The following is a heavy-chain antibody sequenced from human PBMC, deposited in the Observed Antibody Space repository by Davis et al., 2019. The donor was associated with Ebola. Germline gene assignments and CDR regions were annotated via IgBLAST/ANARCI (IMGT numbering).Heavy chain of an antibody. Sequence: SETLSLTCTVSGGSTSSSRYYWGWIRQPPGKGLEWIASIYYSGSTYYNPSLKSRVTISVDTSKNQFSLKLSSVTAADTAVYYCARGLGYSGYPFDYWGQGTLVTVSS. D-gene: IGHD5-12*01. CDR2: IYYSGST. CDR1: GGSTSSSRYY. CDR3: ARGLGYSGYPFDY. V-gene: IGHV4-39*07. J-gene: IGHJ4*02.